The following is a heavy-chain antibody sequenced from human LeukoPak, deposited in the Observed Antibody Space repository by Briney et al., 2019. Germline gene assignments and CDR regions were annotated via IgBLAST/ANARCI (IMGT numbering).Heavy chain of an antibody. CDR1: VSSLSIFS. CDR2: FDPGEGET. Sequence: SVTVSFTGSVSSLSIFSMNWVRQVPRQAPEWMGGFDPGEGETIYVPKCQGRVTMTEDTSTDTAYMELTSLRSEDTAVYYCATTRCGGSKWSYYYYYMDVWGKGTTVTVSS. CDR3: ATTRCGGSKWSYYYYYMDV. V-gene: IGHV1-24*01. D-gene: IGHD2-15*01. J-gene: IGHJ6*03.